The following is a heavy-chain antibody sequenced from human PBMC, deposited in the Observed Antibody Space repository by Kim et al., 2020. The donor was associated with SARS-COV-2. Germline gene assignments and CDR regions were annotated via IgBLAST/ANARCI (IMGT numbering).Heavy chain of an antibody. D-gene: IGHD2-15*01. V-gene: IGHV3-21*01. CDR2: ISSSSNYI. CDR3: AREELGYCSGGSCLDY. CDR1: GFTFSSYS. Sequence: GVSLRLSCAASGFTFSSYSMNWVRQAPGKGLEWVSSISSSSNYIYYADSVKGRFTISRDNAKNSLYLQMNSLRAEDTAVYYCAREELGYCSGGSCLDYWGQGTLVTVSS. J-gene: IGHJ4*02.